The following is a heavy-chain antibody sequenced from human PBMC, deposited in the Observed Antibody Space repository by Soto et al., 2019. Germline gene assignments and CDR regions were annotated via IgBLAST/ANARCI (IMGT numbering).Heavy chain of an antibody. Sequence: PSETLSLTCTVSGGSISSHYWSCVRQAPGKGLEWIGHIYCRGSTTYNPSLRSRSTISVDTSNNQFSLKLNSVTTADTAVYYCARDGREASGMDVWGQGTKVTVSS. CDR2: IYCRGST. V-gene: IGHV4-59*11. J-gene: IGHJ6*02. CDR1: GGSISSHY. CDR3: ARDGREASGMDV. D-gene: IGHD1-26*01.